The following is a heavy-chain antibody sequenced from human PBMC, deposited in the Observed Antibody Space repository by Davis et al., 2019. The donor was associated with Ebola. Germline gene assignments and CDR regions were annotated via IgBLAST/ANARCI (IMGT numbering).Heavy chain of an antibody. CDR1: GFTFSSYG. D-gene: IGHD1-7*01. J-gene: IGHJ4*02. CDR3: AKVADGYNWNYPLRY. Sequence: GESLKISCAASGFTFSSYGMHWVRQAPGKGLEWVAVISYDGSNKYYADSVKGRFTISRDNSKNTLYLQMNSLRAEDTAVYYCAKVADGYNWNYPLRYWGQGTLVTVSS. V-gene: IGHV3-30*18. CDR2: ISYDGSNK.